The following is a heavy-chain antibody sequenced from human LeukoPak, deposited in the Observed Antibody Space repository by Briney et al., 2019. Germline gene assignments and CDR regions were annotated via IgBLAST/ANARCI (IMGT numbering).Heavy chain of an antibody. CDR1: GLTFSSYA. J-gene: IGHJ4*02. CDR2: ISGSGGST. CDR3: AKAPVPLYSSGWYVYYFDY. D-gene: IGHD6-19*01. Sequence: GGSLRLSCAASGLTFSSYAMSWVRQAPGKGLEWVSAISGSGGSTYYADSVKGRFTISRDNSKNTLYLQMNSLRAEDTAVYYCAKAPVPLYSSGWYVYYFDYWGQGTLVTVSS. V-gene: IGHV3-23*01.